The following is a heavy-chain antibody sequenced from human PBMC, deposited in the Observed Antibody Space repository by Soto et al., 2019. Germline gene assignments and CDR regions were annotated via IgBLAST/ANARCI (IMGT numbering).Heavy chain of an antibody. CDR3: AKDLSLWFGESEGYYYGMDV. Sequence: GGSLRLSCAASGFTFSSYGMHWVRQAPGKGLEWVAVISYDGSNKYYADSVKGRFTISRDNSKNTLYLQMNSLRAEDTAVYYCAKDLSLWFGESEGYYYGMDVWGQGTTVTVSS. J-gene: IGHJ6*02. D-gene: IGHD3-10*01. CDR2: ISYDGSNK. V-gene: IGHV3-30*18. CDR1: GFTFSSYG.